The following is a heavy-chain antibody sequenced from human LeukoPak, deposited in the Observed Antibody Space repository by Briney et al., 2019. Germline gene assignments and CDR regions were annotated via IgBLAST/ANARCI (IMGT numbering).Heavy chain of an antibody. CDR1: GYTFTSYD. V-gene: IGHV1-8*01. J-gene: IGHJ4*02. D-gene: IGHD3-22*01. CDR2: MNPNSGNT. CDR3: AADRSGGWLTDY. Sequence: ASVKVSCMASGYTFTSYDINWVRQATGQGLEWMGWMNPNSGNTGYAQKFQERVTITRDMSTSTAYMELSSLRSEDTAVYYCAADRSGGWLTDYWGQGTLVTVSS.